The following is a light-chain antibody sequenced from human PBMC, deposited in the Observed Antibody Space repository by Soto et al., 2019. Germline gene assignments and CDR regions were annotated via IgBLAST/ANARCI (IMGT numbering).Light chain of an antibody. Sequence: EIVLTQSPCTLSLSPGERATLSCRASQSVDSKDLAWYQQKPGQAPRILIFGASNRATGIPDRFSGSGSGTDFTLTISRLEPEDFAVYYCQQYGSSGTFGQGTKVDIK. CDR2: GAS. V-gene: IGKV3-20*01. J-gene: IGKJ1*01. CDR3: QQYGSSGT. CDR1: QSVDSKD.